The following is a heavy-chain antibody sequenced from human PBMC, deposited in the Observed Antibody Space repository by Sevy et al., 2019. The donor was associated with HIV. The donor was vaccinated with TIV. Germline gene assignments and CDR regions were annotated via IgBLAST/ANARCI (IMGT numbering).Heavy chain of an antibody. CDR2: MCYGGNT. CDR3: ASSGGPISGVLTVYNWFDP. D-gene: IGHD3-3*01. CDR1: GDSISFYY. Sequence: SETLSLTCTVSGDSISFYYWSWIRQSPGKGLEWIGCMCYGGNTNYNPSLKSRVTISVDTSKNHFSLNLNSVTAADTAVYYCASSGGPISGVLTVYNWFDPWGQGTLVTVSS. V-gene: IGHV4-59*12. J-gene: IGHJ5*02.